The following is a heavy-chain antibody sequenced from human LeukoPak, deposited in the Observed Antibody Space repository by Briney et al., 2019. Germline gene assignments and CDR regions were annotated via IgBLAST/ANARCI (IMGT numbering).Heavy chain of an antibody. CDR1: GGSISSRSYY. J-gene: IGHJ4*02. D-gene: IGHD5-18*01. CDR2: IFYTGST. CDR3: ARHHTRDTAMASLFDY. Sequence: SETLSLTCTVSGGSISSRSYYWGWIRQPPGTGLEWIGSIFYTGSTYYNPSLKSRVTISVDTSKNQFSLRLSSVTAADTALYYCARHHTRDTAMASLFDYWGQGTLVTVSS. V-gene: IGHV4-39*01.